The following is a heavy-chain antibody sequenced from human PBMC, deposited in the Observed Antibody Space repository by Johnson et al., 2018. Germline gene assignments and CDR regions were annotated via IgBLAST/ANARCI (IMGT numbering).Heavy chain of an antibody. CDR2: IRWNSGKI. Sequence: VQLVESGGGLVQXGRSLRVXCAASGFTFDEFAMHWVRQAPGKGLEWVSGIRWNSGKIDYADSVKGRFNISRDNAKNSLYLQMNSLRPEDTAVYYCAKDQGGGFNYYYGMDVWGQGTTVTVSS. V-gene: IGHV3-9*01. J-gene: IGHJ6*02. CDR3: AKDQGGGFNYYYGMDV. D-gene: IGHD5-24*01. CDR1: GFTFDEFA.